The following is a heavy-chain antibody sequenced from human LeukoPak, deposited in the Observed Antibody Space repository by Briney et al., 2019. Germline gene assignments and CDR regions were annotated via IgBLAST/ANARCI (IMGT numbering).Heavy chain of an antibody. D-gene: IGHD2-8*01. V-gene: IGHV4-34*01. J-gene: IGHJ4*02. Sequence: SETLSLTCAVYGGSFSGYYWSWIRQPPGKGLEWIGEINHSGSTNYNPSLKSRVTISVDTSKNQFSLKLSSVTAEDTAMYYCARIMDLLGVHFDFWGQGTLVTVSS. CDR1: GGSFSGYY. CDR3: ARIMDLLGVHFDF. CDR2: INHSGST.